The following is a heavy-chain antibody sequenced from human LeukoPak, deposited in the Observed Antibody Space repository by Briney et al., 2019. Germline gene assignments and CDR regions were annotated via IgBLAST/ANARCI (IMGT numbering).Heavy chain of an antibody. CDR1: GFTFDDYA. J-gene: IGHJ4*02. V-gene: IGHV3-9*01. CDR2: ISWNSGSI. Sequence: GRSLRLSCAASGFTFDDYAMHWVRQAPGKGLEWVSGISWNSGSIGYADSVKGRFTISRDNAKNSLYLQMNSMRAEDTAVYYCARGRDLFDSWGQETLVIVSS. CDR3: ARGRDLFDS.